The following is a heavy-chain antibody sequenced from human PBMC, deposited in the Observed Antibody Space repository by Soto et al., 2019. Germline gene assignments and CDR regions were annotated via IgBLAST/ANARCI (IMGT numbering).Heavy chain of an antibody. Sequence: GRSLRLSCAASGFTFSSYAMNWVRQAPGKGLEWVSSITGGGSTYYADSVKGRFTISRDNSKNTLYLQMNSLRAEDTAVYYCAKDLAVRGVTSFDYWGQGTLVTVSS. CDR1: GFTFSSYA. CDR3: AKDLAVRGVTSFDY. CDR2: ITGGGST. D-gene: IGHD3-10*01. J-gene: IGHJ4*02. V-gene: IGHV3-23*01.